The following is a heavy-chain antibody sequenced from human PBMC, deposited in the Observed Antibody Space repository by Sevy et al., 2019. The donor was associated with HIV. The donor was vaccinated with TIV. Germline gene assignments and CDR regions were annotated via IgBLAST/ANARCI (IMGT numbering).Heavy chain of an antibody. CDR1: GFTFSHYA. D-gene: IGHD4-17*01. CDR2: ISFDGASR. V-gene: IGHV3-30*18. Sequence: GGSLRLSCAASGFTFSHYAMHWIRQAPGKGLEWVAAISFDGASRNYADSVRGRFTISRDASKNTVYLHMRGLRSEDTAVYFCAKDHAVTTEWVVFDSWGQGTLVTVSS. CDR3: AKDHAVTTEWVVFDS. J-gene: IGHJ4*02.